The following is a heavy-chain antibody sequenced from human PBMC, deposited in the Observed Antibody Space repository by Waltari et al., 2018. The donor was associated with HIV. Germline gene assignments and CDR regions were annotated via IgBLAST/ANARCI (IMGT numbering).Heavy chain of an antibody. J-gene: IGHJ5*01. Sequence: QVQLVESGGGVVQPGKSLRLSCAASGFTFRDYDMHWVRQAPGKGRELVTVISSDGSNQYYSDYVKGRFTISRDNSKNTLSLQINSLKTEDTAIYYCAKDAYGGHPKNWFDSWGQGTLVTVSS. D-gene: IGHD3-10*01. V-gene: IGHV3-30*18. CDR2: ISSDGSNQ. CDR3: AKDAYGGHPKNWFDS. CDR1: GFTFRDYD.